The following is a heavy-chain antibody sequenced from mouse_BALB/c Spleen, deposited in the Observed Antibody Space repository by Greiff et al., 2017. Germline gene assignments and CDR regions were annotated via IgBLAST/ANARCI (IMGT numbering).Heavy chain of an antibody. V-gene: IGHV1-63*02. CDR1: GYTFTNYW. Sequence: QVQLKQSGAELVRPGTSVKISCKASGYTFTNYWLGWVKQRPGHGLEWIGDIYPGGGYTNYNEKFKGKATLTADTSSSTAYMQLSSLTSEDSAVYFCARGEGYGNSYYYAMDYWGQGTSVTVSS. D-gene: IGHD2-1*01. CDR3: ARGEGYGNSYYYAMDY. CDR2: IYPGGGYT. J-gene: IGHJ4*01.